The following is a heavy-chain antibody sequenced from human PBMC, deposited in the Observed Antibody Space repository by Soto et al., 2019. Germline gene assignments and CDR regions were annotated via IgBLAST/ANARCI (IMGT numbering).Heavy chain of an antibody. CDR1: GFTFSSYG. CDR3: ASSVYYYDSSGYLGY. Sequence: QVQLVESGGGVVQPGRSLRLSCAASGFTFSSYGMHWVRQAPGKGLEWVAVIWYDGSNKYYADSVKGRFTISRDNSKNTLYLQMNSLRAEDTAVYYCASSVYYYDSSGYLGYWGQGTLVTVSS. CDR2: IWYDGSNK. J-gene: IGHJ4*02. V-gene: IGHV3-33*01. D-gene: IGHD3-22*01.